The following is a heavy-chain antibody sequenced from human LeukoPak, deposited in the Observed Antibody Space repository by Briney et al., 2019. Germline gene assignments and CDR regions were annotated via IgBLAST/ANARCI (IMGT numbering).Heavy chain of an antibody. J-gene: IGHJ6*03. CDR1: GYTSTSYA. D-gene: IGHD4-17*01. CDR3: ARSSLDYGDYGYYYYMDV. V-gene: IGHV1-69*06. CDR2: IIPIFGTA. Sequence: SAKVSCKASGYTSTSYAISWVRQAPGQGLEWMGGIIPIFGTANYAQKFQGRVTITADKSTSTAYMELSSLRSEDTAVYYCARSSLDYGDYGYYYYMDVWGKGTTVTVSS.